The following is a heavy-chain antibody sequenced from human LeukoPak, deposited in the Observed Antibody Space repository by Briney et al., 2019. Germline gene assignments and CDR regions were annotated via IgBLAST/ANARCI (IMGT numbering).Heavy chain of an antibody. D-gene: IGHD2-15*01. CDR1: GFAFPNYW. V-gene: IGHV3-7*01. CDR3: TRDIVYLQLEY. J-gene: IGHJ4*02. CDR2: IGKDGSEK. Sequence: GGSLRLSCAASGFAFPNYWMVWVRQAPGKGLEWVASIGKDGSEKSYVDSVEGRFTISRDNARNSLYLQMSSLRVEDTAVYYCTRDIVYLQLEYWGQGALVTVSS.